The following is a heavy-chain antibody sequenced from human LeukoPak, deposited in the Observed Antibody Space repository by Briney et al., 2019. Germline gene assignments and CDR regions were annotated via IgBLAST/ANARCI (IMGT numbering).Heavy chain of an antibody. J-gene: IGHJ5*02. CDR1: GFTFSTYT. CDR2: ITTSSSYI. V-gene: IGHV3-21*01. D-gene: IGHD1-26*01. Sequence: GGSLRLSCAASGFTFSTYTMNWVRQAPGKGLEWVSSITTSSSYIYYADSVKGRFTISRDNAKNSLYLQMNSLRAEDTAVYYCARDGEVGVGRWFDPWGQGTLVTVSS. CDR3: ARDGEVGVGRWFDP.